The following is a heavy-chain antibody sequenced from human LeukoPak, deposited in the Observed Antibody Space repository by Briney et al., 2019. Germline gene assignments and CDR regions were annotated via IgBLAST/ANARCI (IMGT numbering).Heavy chain of an antibody. J-gene: IGHJ4*02. V-gene: IGHV1-46*01. CDR3: ARTYGDYPNYYFDY. CDR2: ISPSGGST. D-gene: IGHD4-17*01. Sequence: ASVTVSCKASGYTFTSYYIHWVRQAPGQGLEWMGIISPSGGSTSYAQKFQGRVTMTRDTSTSTVYMELRSLRSEDTAVYYCARTYGDYPNYYFDYWGQGTLVTVSS. CDR1: GYTFTSYY.